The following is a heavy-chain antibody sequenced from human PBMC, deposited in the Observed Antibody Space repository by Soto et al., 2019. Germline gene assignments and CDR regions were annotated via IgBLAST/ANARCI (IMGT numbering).Heavy chain of an antibody. Sequence: PGGSLRLSCAASGFTFDDYGMSWVRQAPGKGLEWVSGINWNGGSTGYADSVKGRFTISRDNAKNSLYLQMNSLRAEDTALYYCAREGNNWNYEVYNYYYYGMDVWGQGTTVTVSS. CDR2: INWNGGST. CDR3: AREGNNWNYEVYNYYYYGMDV. D-gene: IGHD1-7*01. V-gene: IGHV3-20*04. J-gene: IGHJ6*02. CDR1: GFTFDDYG.